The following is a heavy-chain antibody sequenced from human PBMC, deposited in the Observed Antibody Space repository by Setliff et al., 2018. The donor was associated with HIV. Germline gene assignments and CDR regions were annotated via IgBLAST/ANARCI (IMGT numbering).Heavy chain of an antibody. Sequence: SETLSLTCSVSGGSINSHYWSWIRQTPGKGLEWIGYVYYNGNTNNNPSLRSRVTMSVDTSKNQFSLKLRSVTAADTAVYYCARDQPQDYDSLTGYYTGRYFDYWGRGTLVTVSS. CDR3: ARDQPQDYDSLTGYYTGRYFDY. V-gene: IGHV4-59*11. CDR2: VYYNGNT. J-gene: IGHJ4*02. D-gene: IGHD3-9*01. CDR1: GGSINSHY.